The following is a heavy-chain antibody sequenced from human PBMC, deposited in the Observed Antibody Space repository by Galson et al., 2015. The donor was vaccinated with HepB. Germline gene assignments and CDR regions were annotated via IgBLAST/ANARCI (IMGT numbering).Heavy chain of an antibody. J-gene: IGHJ4*02. CDR2: ISYDGSNK. CDR1: GFTFSSYA. CDR3: AREDAFDY. V-gene: IGHV3-30-3*01. Sequence: SLRLSCAASGFTFSSYAMHWVRQAPGEGLEWVAVISYDGSNKYHADSVKGRFTISRDNSKNTLYLQMNSLRAEDTAVYYCAREDAFDYWGQGTLVTVSS.